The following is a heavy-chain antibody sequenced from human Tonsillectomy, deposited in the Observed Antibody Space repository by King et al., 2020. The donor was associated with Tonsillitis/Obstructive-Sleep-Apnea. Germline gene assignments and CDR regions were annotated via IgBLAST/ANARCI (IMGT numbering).Heavy chain of an antibody. CDR1: GVSVNSGGYY. D-gene: IGHD6-6*01. CDR3: SRVIASRPPVYYMDV. Sequence: LQLQESGPGLVKPSQTLSLTCTVSGVSVNSGGYYWTWLRQHPRKGLEWIGYIYHSGSIHYNPSHDSRALLSRDTSKNLFPLKLSPVTAADTAVYFWSRVIASRPPVYYMDVWGKGTTVTVSS. V-gene: IGHV4-31*03. J-gene: IGHJ6*03. CDR2: IYHSGSI.